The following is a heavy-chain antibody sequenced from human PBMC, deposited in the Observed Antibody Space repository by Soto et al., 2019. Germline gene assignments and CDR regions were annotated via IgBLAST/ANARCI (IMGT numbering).Heavy chain of an antibody. J-gene: IGHJ4*02. CDR1: GGSISNYY. CDR2: IYSSGST. V-gene: IGHV4-59*01. D-gene: IGHD1-26*01. Sequence: PSETLSLTCTVSGGSISNYYWSWIRQPPGKGLELIGYIYSSGSTNYNPSLKSRITISLHSSKNQFSLRLSSVTAADTAVYYCARIRGNSFSLDYWGQGTLVTVSS. CDR3: ARIRGNSFSLDY.